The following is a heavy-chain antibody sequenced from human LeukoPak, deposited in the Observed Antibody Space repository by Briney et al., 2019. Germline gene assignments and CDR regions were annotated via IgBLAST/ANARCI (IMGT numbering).Heavy chain of an antibody. CDR3: ALGESFDY. CDR2: ISYDGSNK. Sequence: GRSLRLSCAASGFTFSSYGMHWVRQAPGKGLEWVAVISYDGSNKYYADSVKGRFTISRDNSKNTLYLQMNSLKAEDTAVYYCALGESFDYWGQGTLVTVSS. D-gene: IGHD3-10*01. CDR1: GFTFSSYG. J-gene: IGHJ4*02. V-gene: IGHV3-30*03.